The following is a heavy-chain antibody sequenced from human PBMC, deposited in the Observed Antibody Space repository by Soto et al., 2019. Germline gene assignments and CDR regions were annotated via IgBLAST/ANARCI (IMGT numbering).Heavy chain of an antibody. J-gene: IGHJ6*02. CDR1: GFTFSSYG. D-gene: IGHD6-13*01. CDR3: AKDLVAEGPDGMDV. CDR2: ISYDGSNK. Sequence: QVQLVESGGGLVQPGRSLRLSCAASGFTFSSYGMHWVRQAPGKGLEWVAVISYDGSNKYYADSVKGRFTISRDNSKNTLYLQMNSLRAEDTAVYYCAKDLVAEGPDGMDVWGQGTTVTVSS. V-gene: IGHV3-30*18.